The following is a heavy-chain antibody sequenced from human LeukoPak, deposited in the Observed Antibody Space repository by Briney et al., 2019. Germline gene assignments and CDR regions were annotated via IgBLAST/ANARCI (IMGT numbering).Heavy chain of an antibody. Sequence: ASVKVSCKASGYIFRNYGINWVRPAPGQGLEWMGWISGYNGNTNYAQKLQGRVTLTTDTSTSTAYMELRSLRSDDTAVYYCARVGGTTYYYYYMDVWGKGTTVTVSS. J-gene: IGHJ6*03. D-gene: IGHD1-7*01. CDR3: ARVGGTTYYYYYMDV. CDR2: ISGYNGNT. V-gene: IGHV1-18*01. CDR1: GYIFRNYG.